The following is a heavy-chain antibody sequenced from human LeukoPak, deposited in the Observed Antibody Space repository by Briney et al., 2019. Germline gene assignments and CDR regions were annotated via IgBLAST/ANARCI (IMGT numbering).Heavy chain of an antibody. Sequence: PSETLSLTCAVYGGSFSGYYWSWIRQPPGKGLEWIGEINHSGSTNYNPSLKSRVTISVDTSKNQSSLKLSSVTAADTAVYYCARGSTVVTPWGQGTLVTVSS. J-gene: IGHJ5*02. V-gene: IGHV4-34*01. D-gene: IGHD4-23*01. CDR3: ARGSTVVTP. CDR2: INHSGST. CDR1: GGSFSGYY.